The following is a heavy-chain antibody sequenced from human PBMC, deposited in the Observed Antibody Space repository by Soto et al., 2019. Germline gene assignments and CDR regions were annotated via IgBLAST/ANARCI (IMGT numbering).Heavy chain of an antibody. D-gene: IGHD3-10*01. Sequence: QVQLVQSGAEVKKPGASVKVSCKASGYTFTSYDINWVRQATGQGLEWMGWMNPNSGNTGYAQKFQGRVTMTRNTTISKAYMQLSSLRSEDTAVYYCARGINDYDSGDDAFDIWGRGTMVTVSS. V-gene: IGHV1-8*01. J-gene: IGHJ3*02. CDR1: GYTFTSYD. CDR3: ARGINDYDSGDDAFDI. CDR2: MNPNSGNT.